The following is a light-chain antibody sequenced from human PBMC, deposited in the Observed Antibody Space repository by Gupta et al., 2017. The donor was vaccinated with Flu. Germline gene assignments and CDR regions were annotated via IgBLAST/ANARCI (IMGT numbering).Light chain of an antibody. J-gene: IGLJ3*02. Sequence: SSVLTHAPAVSVALGQTVRITCQGDSLRSYYASWYQQTPGQAPVLVIYGENKRPSGIPDRFSCSRSGNTASLTITGAQAEDEADYYCNSRDSSGNHLWVFGGGTKLTVL. V-gene: IGLV3-19*01. CDR2: GEN. CDR3: NSRDSSGNHLWV. CDR1: SLRSYY.